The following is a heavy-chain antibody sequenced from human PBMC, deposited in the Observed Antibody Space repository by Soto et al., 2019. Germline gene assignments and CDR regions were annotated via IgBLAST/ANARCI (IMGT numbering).Heavy chain of an antibody. CDR3: AREENCSDGICYSEYFQR. CDR2: VNPSGGST. CDR1: GYIFTAYY. Sequence: QVQLVQSGAEVKKPGASVKVSCKASGYIFTAYYMHWVRQAPGQGLEWMGVVNPSGGSTNYAQKFQGRITMTRDTYTSTVYMDLSSLTSEDTAVYYCAREENCSDGICYSEYFQRWGQGNLVTFSS. J-gene: IGHJ1*01. D-gene: IGHD2-15*01. V-gene: IGHV1-46*01.